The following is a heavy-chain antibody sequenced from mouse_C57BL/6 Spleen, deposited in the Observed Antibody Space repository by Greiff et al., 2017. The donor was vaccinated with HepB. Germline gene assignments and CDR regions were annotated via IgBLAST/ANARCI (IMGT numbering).Heavy chain of an antibody. J-gene: IGHJ3*01. Sequence: QVQLQQSGPELVKPGASVKISCKASGYAFSSSWMNWVKQRPGKGLEWIGRIYPGDGDTNYNGKFKGKATLTADKSSSTAYMQLSSLTSEDSAVYFWARDYDVLFAYWGQGTLVTVSA. V-gene: IGHV1-82*01. D-gene: IGHD2-4*01. CDR3: ARDYDVLFAY. CDR2: IYPGDGDT. CDR1: GYAFSSSW.